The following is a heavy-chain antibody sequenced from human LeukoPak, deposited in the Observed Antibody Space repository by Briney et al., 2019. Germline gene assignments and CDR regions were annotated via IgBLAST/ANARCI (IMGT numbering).Heavy chain of an antibody. D-gene: IGHD5-18*01. V-gene: IGHV4-34*01. CDR1: GGSFSGYY. Sequence: SETLSLTCAVYGGSFSGYYWSWIRQPPGKGLEWIGEINHSGSTNYNPSLKSRVTISVDTTKNQFSLKLSSVTAADTAVYYCARGGYSYGLWGQGTLVTVSS. CDR2: INHSGST. CDR3: ARGGYSYGL. J-gene: IGHJ4*02.